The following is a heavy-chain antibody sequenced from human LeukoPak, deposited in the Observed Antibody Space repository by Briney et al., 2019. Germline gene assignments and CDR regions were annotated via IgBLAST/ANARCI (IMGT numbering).Heavy chain of an antibody. CDR3: ARAGRENWFDP. CDR2: IYTSGST. Sequence: PSETLSLTCTVSGGSISSSSYYWGWIRQPAGKGLEWIGRIYTSGSTNYNPSLKSRVTISVDTSKNQFSLKLSSVTAADTAVYYCARAGRENWFDPWGQGTLVTVSS. V-gene: IGHV4-61*02. J-gene: IGHJ5*02. CDR1: GGSISSSSYY.